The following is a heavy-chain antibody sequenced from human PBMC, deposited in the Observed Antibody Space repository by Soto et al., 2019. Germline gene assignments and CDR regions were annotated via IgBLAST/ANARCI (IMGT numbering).Heavy chain of an antibody. CDR1: GFTFNNYG. CDR3: ARRQISPPPRGAASARGGMDG. V-gene: IGHV3-33*01. Sequence: QVQLVESGGGVVQPGRSLRLSCAASGFTFNNYGMHWVRQAPGKGLEWVAVIWNDGNGYYYANSVKGRFTISRDNSKNTLYLQMSSLRVEDTAVYYCARRQISPPPRGAASARGGMDGWGQGTTVTVSS. J-gene: IGHJ6*02. CDR2: IWNDGNGY. D-gene: IGHD6-13*01.